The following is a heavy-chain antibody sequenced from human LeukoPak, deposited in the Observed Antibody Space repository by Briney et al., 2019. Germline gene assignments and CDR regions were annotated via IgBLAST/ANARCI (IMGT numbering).Heavy chain of an antibody. D-gene: IGHD3-22*01. CDR3: ARDSSTYYYESSGYLLDY. CDR1: GFTFSSYA. Sequence: PGGSLRLSCAASGFTFSSYAMHWVRQAPGKGLEWVAVISYDGSNKYYADSVKGRFTISRDNSKNTLYLQMNSLRAEDTAVYYCARDSSTYYYESSGYLLDYWGQGTLVTVSS. CDR2: ISYDGSNK. V-gene: IGHV3-30*04. J-gene: IGHJ4*02.